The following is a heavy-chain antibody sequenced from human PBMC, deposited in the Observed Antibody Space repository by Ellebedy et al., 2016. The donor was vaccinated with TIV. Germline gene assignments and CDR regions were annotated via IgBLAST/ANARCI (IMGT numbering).Heavy chain of an antibody. V-gene: IGHV4-39*07. CDR2: IDDSGRT. CDR1: GDSLSSPFFS. Sequence: SETLSLXXSVSGDSLSSPFFSWGWIRQPPGKGLEWIGYIDDSGRTEYNPSLKSRVTISVDTSKNQFSLKLSSVTAADTAVYYCARARPAAGTYYFDYWGQGTLVTVSS. J-gene: IGHJ4*02. CDR3: ARARPAAGTYYFDY. D-gene: IGHD6-13*01.